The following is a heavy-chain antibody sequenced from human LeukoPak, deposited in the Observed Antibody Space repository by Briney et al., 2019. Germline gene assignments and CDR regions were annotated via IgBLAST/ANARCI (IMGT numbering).Heavy chain of an antibody. CDR2: ISYDGSNK. V-gene: IGHV3-30-3*01. CDR1: GFTFSSYA. D-gene: IGHD3-10*01. J-gene: IGHJ4*02. CDR3: AKDFLAWFGESPPDY. Sequence: GGSLRLSCAASGFTFSSYAMHWVRQAPGEGLERVAVISYDGSNKYYADSVKGRFTISRDNSKNTLYLQMNSLRAEDTAVYYCAKDFLAWFGESPPDYWGQGTLVTVSS.